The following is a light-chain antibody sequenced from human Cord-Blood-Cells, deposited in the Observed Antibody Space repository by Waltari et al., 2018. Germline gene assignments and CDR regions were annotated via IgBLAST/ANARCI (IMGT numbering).Light chain of an antibody. CDR3: QQYYSTPFT. J-gene: IGKJ3*01. CDR2: WAS. Sequence: DIVMTQSPDSLAVSLGERATINCKSSQSVLYSSNNKNYLAWYQQKPGQPPKLLIYWASTRESGVPDRFSGSWSGTDFTLTISSLQAEDVAVYYCQQYYSTPFTFGPGTKVDSK. V-gene: IGKV4-1*01. CDR1: QSVLYSSNNKNY.